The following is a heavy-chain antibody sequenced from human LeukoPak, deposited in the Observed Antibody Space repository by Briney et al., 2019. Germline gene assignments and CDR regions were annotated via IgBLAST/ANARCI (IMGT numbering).Heavy chain of an antibody. CDR1: GFTFSSYA. CDR3: ARETSTTMVYYFDY. D-gene: IGHD4/OR15-4a*01. J-gene: IGHJ4*02. V-gene: IGHV3-30*04. CDR2: ISYDGSSQ. Sequence: PGGSLRLSCAASGFTFSSYAMHWVRQAPGKGLEWVAVISYDGSSQYYADSVKGRFTISRDNSKNTLYLQMNSLRGEDTAVYYCARETSTTMVYYFDYWGQGTLVTVSS.